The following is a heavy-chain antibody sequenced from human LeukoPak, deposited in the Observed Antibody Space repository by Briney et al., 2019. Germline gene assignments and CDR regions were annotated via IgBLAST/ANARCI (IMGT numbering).Heavy chain of an antibody. CDR1: GFTFSDYY. V-gene: IGHV3-11*06. Sequence: GGSLRLSCAASGFTFSDYYMSWIRQAPGKGLEWVSYISSSSSYTNYADSVKGRFTISGDNAKNSLYLQMNSLRAEDTAVHYCARDKANSGSYYGSFDYWGQGTLVTVSS. CDR3: ARDKANSGSYYGSFDY. D-gene: IGHD1-26*01. J-gene: IGHJ4*02. CDR2: ISSSSSYT.